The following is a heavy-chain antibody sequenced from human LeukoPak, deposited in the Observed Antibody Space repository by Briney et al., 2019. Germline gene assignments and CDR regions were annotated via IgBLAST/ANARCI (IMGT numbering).Heavy chain of an antibody. CDR2: ISSSGSTI. Sequence: PGGSLRLSCAASGFTFSEYYMSWIRQAPGKGLEWVSYISSSGSTIYYADSVKGRFTISRDNAKNSLYLQMNSLRADDTAVYYCARAPVGYGSGSYYNSRFFDYWGQGTLVTVSS. CDR1: GFTFSEYY. J-gene: IGHJ4*02. D-gene: IGHD3-10*01. CDR3: ARAPVGYGSGSYYNSRFFDY. V-gene: IGHV3-11*01.